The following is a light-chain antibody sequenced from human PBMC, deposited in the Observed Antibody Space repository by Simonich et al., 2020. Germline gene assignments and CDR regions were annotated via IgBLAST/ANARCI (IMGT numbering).Light chain of an antibody. CDR3: CSYAGSYTWV. Sequence: QSALTQPRSVSGSPGQSVTISCTGTSSDVGGYNYVSWYQQHPGKAPKLRIYDVSKRPAAVPDRVSGSKSGNTASLTISGLQAEDEADYYCCSYAGSYTWVFGGGTKLTVL. J-gene: IGLJ3*02. CDR2: DVS. V-gene: IGLV2-11*01. CDR1: SSDVGGYNY.